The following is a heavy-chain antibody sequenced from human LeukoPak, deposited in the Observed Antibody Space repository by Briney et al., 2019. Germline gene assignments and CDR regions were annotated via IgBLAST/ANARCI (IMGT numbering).Heavy chain of an antibody. D-gene: IGHD3-3*01. V-gene: IGHV3-21*01. Sequence: PGGSLRLSCAASGFTFSSYSMNWVRQAPGKGLEWVSSISSSSSYIYYADSVKGRFTISRDNAKNSLYLQMNSLRAEDTAVYYCARDEGFNDFWSGYYLYWGQGTLVTVSS. CDR3: ARDEGFNDFWSGYYLY. CDR2: ISSSSSYI. CDR1: GFTFSSYS. J-gene: IGHJ4*02.